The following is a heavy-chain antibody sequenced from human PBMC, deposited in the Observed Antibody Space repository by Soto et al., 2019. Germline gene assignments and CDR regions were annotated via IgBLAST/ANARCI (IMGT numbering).Heavy chain of an antibody. J-gene: IGHJ4*02. V-gene: IGHV3-23*01. CDR1: GFTFSSYA. CDR2: ISDSGGDT. CDR3: AKGRVSDC. Sequence: GGSLRLSCAASGFTFSSYAMTWVRQAPGKGLEWVSGISDSGGDTYYADSVKGRFTISRDNSENTLYLQMNSLRVEDTAVYYCAKGRVSDCWGQGTLVTVSS. D-gene: IGHD6-13*01.